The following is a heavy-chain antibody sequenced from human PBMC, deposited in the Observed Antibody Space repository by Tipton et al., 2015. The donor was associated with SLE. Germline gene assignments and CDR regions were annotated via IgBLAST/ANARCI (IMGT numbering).Heavy chain of an antibody. J-gene: IGHJ4*02. D-gene: IGHD2-8*01. Sequence: SLRLSCAVSGFPFSSYSMNWVRQAPGKGLEWVSSIRSTSNYIYYADSVKGRFTISRDNAKNSLYLQMNSLRVEDTAVYYCARDFNTQSYCVNGVCAHYFDYWGQGTLVTVSS. CDR3: ARDFNTQSYCVNGVCAHYFDY. V-gene: IGHV3-21*01. CDR1: GFPFSSYS. CDR2: IRSTSNYI.